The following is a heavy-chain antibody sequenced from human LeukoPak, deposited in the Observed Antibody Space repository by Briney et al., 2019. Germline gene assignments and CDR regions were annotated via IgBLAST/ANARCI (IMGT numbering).Heavy chain of an antibody. CDR3: ARVMGATLPHVHY. CDR1: GYTFTGYY. Sequence: ASVTVSCKASGYTFTGYYMHWVRQAPGQGLEWMGWINPNSGGTNYAQKFQGRVTMTRDTSISTAYMELGRLRSDDTAVYYCARVMGATLPHVHYWGQGTLVTVSS. CDR2: INPNSGGT. V-gene: IGHV1-2*02. J-gene: IGHJ4*02. D-gene: IGHD1-26*01.